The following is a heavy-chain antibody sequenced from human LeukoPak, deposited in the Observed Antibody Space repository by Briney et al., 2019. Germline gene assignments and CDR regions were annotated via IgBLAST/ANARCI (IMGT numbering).Heavy chain of an antibody. V-gene: IGHV3-15*01. D-gene: IGHD5-12*01. CDR2: IKSKTDGGTT. Sequence: PGGSLRLSCAASGFTFSNAWMSWVRQALGKGLEWVGRIKSKTDGGTTDYAAPVKGRFTISRDDSKNTLYLQMNSLKTEDTAVYYCTTDPGLRPGNYWGQGTLVTVSS. CDR1: GFTFSNAW. CDR3: TTDPGLRPGNY. J-gene: IGHJ4*02.